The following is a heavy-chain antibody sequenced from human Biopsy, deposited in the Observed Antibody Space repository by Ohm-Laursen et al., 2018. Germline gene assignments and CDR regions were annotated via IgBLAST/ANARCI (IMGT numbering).Heavy chain of an antibody. V-gene: IGHV3-30*18. D-gene: IGHD5-18*01. CDR2: IFYDGSNT. J-gene: IGHJ6*02. CDR3: AKDRYNYTPIGGFSMDV. Sequence: SLRLPCAASGFTFNNYGMQWVRQAPGKGLEWVAFIFYDGSNTYYADSVKGRFTISRDNSRDTLYLQMSSLIAEDTAVYYCAKDRYNYTPIGGFSMDVWGQGTTVTVSS. CDR1: GFTFNNYG.